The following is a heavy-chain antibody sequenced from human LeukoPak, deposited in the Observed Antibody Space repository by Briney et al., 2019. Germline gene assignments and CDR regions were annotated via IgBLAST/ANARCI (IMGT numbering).Heavy chain of an antibody. Sequence: GVSLTLSCAASAFTDNDNYMSWLRQATGKGREWVSDMYSRGNIYYAKSEKGRSNFSRKISKNTLSLQMNSLRTEDTALYYCARDAPQVAVAGVLASWGQGTLVIVSS. V-gene: IGHV3-53*01. CDR3: ARDAPQVAVAGVLAS. D-gene: IGHD6-13*01. CDR1: AFTDNDNY. J-gene: IGHJ5*02. CDR2: MYSRGNI.